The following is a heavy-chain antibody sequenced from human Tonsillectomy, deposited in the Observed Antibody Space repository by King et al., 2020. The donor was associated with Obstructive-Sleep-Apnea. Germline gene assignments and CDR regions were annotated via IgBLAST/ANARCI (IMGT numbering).Heavy chain of an antibody. D-gene: IGHD3-9*01. J-gene: IGHJ4*02. CDR2: MNPNSGNT. V-gene: IGHV1-8*02. Sequence: QLVQSGAEVKKPGASVKVSCKASGYTFSSYDINWVRQATGQGLEWMGWMNPNSGNTGFAQKFQGRVTMNRNTSMSTAYMELNSLRSEDTAVYYCARRRCAGCSDYWGQGTLVTVSS. CDR1: GYTFSSYD. CDR3: ARRRCAGCSDY.